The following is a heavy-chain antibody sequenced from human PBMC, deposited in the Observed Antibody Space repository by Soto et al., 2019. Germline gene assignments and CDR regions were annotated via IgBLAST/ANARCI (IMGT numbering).Heavy chain of an antibody. D-gene: IGHD6-6*01. CDR3: ARDSPSSQDPDGMDV. CDR2: ISAYNGNT. J-gene: IGHJ6*02. CDR1: GYTFTSYG. V-gene: IGHV1-18*01. Sequence: QVQLVQSGAEVKKPGASVKVSGKASGYTFTSYGISWVRQAPGQGLEWMGWISAYNGNTNYAQKLQGRVTMTTDTYTSTAYMELRSMRSDDTAVYYCARDSPSSQDPDGMDVWGQGTTVTVSS.